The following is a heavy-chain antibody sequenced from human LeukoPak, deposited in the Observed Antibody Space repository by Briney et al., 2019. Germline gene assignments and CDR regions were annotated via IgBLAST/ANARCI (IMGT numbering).Heavy chain of an antibody. J-gene: IGHJ5*02. CDR1: GGSIRNSY. CDR2: IFYSGGT. V-gene: IGHV4-59*01. Sequence: SETLSLTCTVSGGSIRNSYWSWIRQPPGKGLEWIGYIFYSGGTNSYPSLKSRVTMSVDMSRNQFSLRLSSVTAADTAVYFCAASGSPEAWWFDPWGQGTLVTVSS. D-gene: IGHD3-10*01. CDR3: AASGSPEAWWFDP.